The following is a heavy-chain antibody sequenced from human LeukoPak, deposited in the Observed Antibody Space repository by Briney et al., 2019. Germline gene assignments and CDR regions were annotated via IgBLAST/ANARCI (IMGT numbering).Heavy chain of an antibody. D-gene: IGHD6-13*01. CDR3: ARTPLWQQRYAIGAFDI. Sequence: SQTLSLTCAISGDSVSSNSAAWNWIRQSPSRGLEWLGRTYYRSKWYNDYAVSVKSRITINPDTSKNQFSLQLNSVTPEDTAVYYCARTPLWQQRYAIGAFDIWGQGTMVTVSS. CDR1: GDSVSSNSAA. CDR2: TYYRSKWYN. V-gene: IGHV6-1*01. J-gene: IGHJ3*02.